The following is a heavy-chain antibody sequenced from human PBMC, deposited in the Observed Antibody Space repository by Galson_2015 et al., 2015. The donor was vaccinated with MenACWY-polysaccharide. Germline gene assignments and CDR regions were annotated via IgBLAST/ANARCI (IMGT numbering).Heavy chain of an antibody. Sequence: SLRLSCAASGFTFSSYSMNWVRQAPGKGLEWVSYISSGGTIYYADSVKGRFTISRDNAKNSLYQQMNSLRDDDTAVYYCARVLKGLVGATPDYWGQGTLVTVSS. CDR1: GFTFSSYS. V-gene: IGHV3-48*02. CDR3: ARVLKGLVGATPDY. J-gene: IGHJ4*02. D-gene: IGHD1-26*01. CDR2: ISSGGTI.